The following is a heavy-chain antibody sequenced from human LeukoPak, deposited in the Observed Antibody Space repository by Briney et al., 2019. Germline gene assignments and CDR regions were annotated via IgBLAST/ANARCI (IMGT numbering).Heavy chain of an antibody. D-gene: IGHD6-13*01. J-gene: IGHJ5*02. CDR2: IATYNGKT. V-gene: IGHV1-18*01. CDR3: ARDMVGLAADGNWFDP. Sequence: ASVKVSCKASGYTFSSYGISWVRQPPGQELEWMGWIATYNGKTKYAEKVQGRVTMTTDTSTTTAYMELRTLRSDDTAVYYCARDMVGLAADGNWFDPWGPGTLVTVSS. CDR1: GYTFSSYG.